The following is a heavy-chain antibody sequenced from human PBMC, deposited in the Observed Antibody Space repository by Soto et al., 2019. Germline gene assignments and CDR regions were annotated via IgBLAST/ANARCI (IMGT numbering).Heavy chain of an antibody. CDR2: MNPNSGNT. Sequence: ASVKVSCKASGYTFTSYDINWVRQATGQGLEWMGWMNPNSGNTGYAQKFQGRVTMTRNTSISTAYMELSSLRSEDTAVYYCARDSVVVGPAMVVRYYYYYMDVWGKGTTVTVSS. CDR3: ARDSVVVGPAMVVRYYYYYMDV. CDR1: GYTFTSYD. D-gene: IGHD5-18*01. J-gene: IGHJ6*03. V-gene: IGHV1-8*01.